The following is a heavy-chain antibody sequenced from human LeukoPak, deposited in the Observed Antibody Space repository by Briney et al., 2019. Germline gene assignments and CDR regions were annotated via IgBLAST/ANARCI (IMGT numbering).Heavy chain of an antibody. Sequence: PGGSLRLSCAASGFTFSSYMMNWVRQAPGKGLEWVSYISSSSGTMYYTDSVKGRFTISRDNAKNSLHLQMNSLRAEDTAVYYCAGGQWFGDLLFGWGQGTLVTVSS. CDR1: GFTFSSYM. CDR3: AGGQWFGDLLFG. CDR2: ISSSSGTM. V-gene: IGHV3-48*01. D-gene: IGHD3-10*01. J-gene: IGHJ4*02.